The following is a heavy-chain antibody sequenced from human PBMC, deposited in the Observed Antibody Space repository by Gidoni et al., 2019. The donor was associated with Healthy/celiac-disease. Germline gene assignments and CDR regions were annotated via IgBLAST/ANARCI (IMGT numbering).Heavy chain of an antibody. CDR2: IGTAGDT. V-gene: IGHV3-13*01. D-gene: IGHD2-15*01. J-gene: IGHJ6*02. CDR3: ARARDNNYYGMDV. CDR1: AFPFSSYN. Sequence: EVQLVESGGGLVQPGGSRRLSRPAHAFPFSSYNIPWVRQATGKGLEWVSAIGTAGDTYYPGSVKSRFTISRENAKNSLYLQMNSLRAGDTAVYYCARARDNNYYGMDVWGQGTTVTVSS.